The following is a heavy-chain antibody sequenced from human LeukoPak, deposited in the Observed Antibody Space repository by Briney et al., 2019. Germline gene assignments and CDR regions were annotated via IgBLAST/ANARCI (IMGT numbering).Heavy chain of an antibody. CDR1: GFTFSGSA. J-gene: IGHJ4*02. Sequence: GGSLRLSCAASGFTFSGSAKHWVRQASGKGLEWVGRIRSKPNNYATAYAASVTGRFTISRDNSKNTLYLQMNSLRVEDTAVYYCAGVWSPPYTSNWPYYFDYWGQGTLVTVSS. CDR3: AGVWSPPYTSNWPYYFDY. CDR2: IRSKPNNYAT. V-gene: IGHV3-73*01. D-gene: IGHD6-13*01.